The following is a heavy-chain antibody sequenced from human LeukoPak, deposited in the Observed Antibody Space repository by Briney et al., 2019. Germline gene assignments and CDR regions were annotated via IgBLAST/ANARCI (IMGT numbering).Heavy chain of an antibody. Sequence: SETLSLTCTVSGGSISSYYWSWIPQPPGKGLEWVGYIYYSGSTNYNPSLKSRVTISVDTSKNQFSLKLSSVTAADTAVYYCARGQSDIVVVPAAVVWFDPWGQGTLVTVSS. CDR3: ARGQSDIVVVPAAVVWFDP. CDR2: IYYSGST. J-gene: IGHJ5*02. CDR1: GGSISSYY. V-gene: IGHV4-59*01. D-gene: IGHD2-2*01.